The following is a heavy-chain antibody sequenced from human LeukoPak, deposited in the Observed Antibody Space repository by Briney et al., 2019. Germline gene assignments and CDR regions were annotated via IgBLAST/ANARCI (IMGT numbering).Heavy chain of an antibody. Sequence: PSETLSLTCTVSGRSISSYYWSWIRQPAEKGLEWIGRIYTSGSTNYNPSLKSRVTMSVDTSKNQFSLKLSSVTAADTAVYYCAMSFMEGFDYWGQEPWSPPPQ. CDR2: IYTSGST. V-gene: IGHV4-4*07. CDR3: AMSFMEGFDY. D-gene: IGHD3-3*01. J-gene: IGHJ4*01. CDR1: GRSISSYY.